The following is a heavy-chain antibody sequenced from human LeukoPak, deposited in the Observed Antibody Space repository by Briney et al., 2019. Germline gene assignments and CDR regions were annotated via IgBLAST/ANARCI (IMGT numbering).Heavy chain of an antibody. CDR3: ARVPTVTFFDY. CDR1: GGSFIGFH. CDR2: INHSGST. D-gene: IGHD4-17*01. V-gene: IGHV4-34*01. J-gene: IGHJ4*02. Sequence: SETLSLTCAVYGGSFIGFHWNWIRQPPGKGLEWIGDINHSGSTNYNPSLTSRVTISVDPSKNQFSLKLSSVTAADTAVYYCARVPTVTFFDYWGQGTLVTVSS.